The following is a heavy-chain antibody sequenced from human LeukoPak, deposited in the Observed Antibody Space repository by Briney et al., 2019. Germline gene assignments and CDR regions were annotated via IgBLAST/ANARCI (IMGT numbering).Heavy chain of an antibody. V-gene: IGHV1-69*04. Sequence: GASVKVSWKASGGTFSSYAISWVRQAPGQGLEWMGRIIPILGIANYAQKFQGRVTITADKSTSTAYMELSSLRSEDTAVYYCARDRCGGDCYSGEDFQHWGQGTLVTVSS. CDR3: ARDRCGGDCYSGEDFQH. CDR1: GGTFSSYA. CDR2: IIPILGIA. J-gene: IGHJ1*01. D-gene: IGHD2-21*02.